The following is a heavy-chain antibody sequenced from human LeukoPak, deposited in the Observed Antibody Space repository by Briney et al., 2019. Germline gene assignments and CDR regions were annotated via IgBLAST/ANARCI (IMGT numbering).Heavy chain of an antibody. D-gene: IGHD3-22*01. CDR2: IHFSGNT. CDR1: GGSISSGDYY. V-gene: IGHV4-30-4*01. Sequence: SETLSLTCNVSGGSISSGDYYWSWIRQPPGKGLEWIGCIHFSGNTFHNPSLQSRVTISADMSKNHLSLRLSSVTAADTAVYFCARDDSTGFHYYLDVWGKGTTVTVSS. CDR3: ARDDSTGFHYYLDV. J-gene: IGHJ6*03.